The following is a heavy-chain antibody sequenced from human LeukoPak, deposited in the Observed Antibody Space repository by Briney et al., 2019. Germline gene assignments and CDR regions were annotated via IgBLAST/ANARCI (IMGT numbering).Heavy chain of an antibody. CDR1: GFTFSSYS. J-gene: IGHJ4*02. D-gene: IGHD6-6*01. V-gene: IGHV3-21*01. CDR2: ISSSSSYI. CDR3: ARGGIAARTIGY. Sequence: GGSLRLSCAASGFTFSSYSMNWVRQAPGKGLEGVSSISSSSSYIYYADSVKGRFTISRDNAKNSMYLQMNSLRAEDTAVYYCARGGIAARTIGYWGQGTLVTVSS.